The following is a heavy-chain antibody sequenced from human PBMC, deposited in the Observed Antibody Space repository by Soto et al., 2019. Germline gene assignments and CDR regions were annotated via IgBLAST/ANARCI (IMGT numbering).Heavy chain of an antibody. J-gene: IGHJ6*02. CDR3: ARVEVDYYYYYGMDV. CDR2: ISYDGSNK. Sequence: PGGSLRLSCAASGFTFSSYGMHWVRQAPGKGLEWVAVISYDGSNKYCADSVKGRFTISRDNSKNTLYLQMNSLRAEDTAVYYCARVEVDYYYYYGMDVWGQGTTVTVSS. D-gene: IGHD2-15*01. CDR1: GFTFSSYG. V-gene: IGHV3-30*03.